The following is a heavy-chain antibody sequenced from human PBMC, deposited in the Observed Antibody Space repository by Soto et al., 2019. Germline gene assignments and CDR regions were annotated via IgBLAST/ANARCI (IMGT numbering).Heavy chain of an antibody. D-gene: IGHD3-9*01. CDR3: ARHGRLPGYYNAPLYYYGMDV. V-gene: IGHV5-10-1*01. J-gene: IGHJ6*02. Sequence: GESLKISCKGSGYSFTSYWISWVRQMPGKGLEWMGRIDPSDSYTNYSPSFQGHVTISADKSISTAYLQWSSLKASDTAMYYCARHGRLPGYYNAPLYYYGMDVWAQGTTVIVSS. CDR1: GYSFTSYW. CDR2: IDPSDSYT.